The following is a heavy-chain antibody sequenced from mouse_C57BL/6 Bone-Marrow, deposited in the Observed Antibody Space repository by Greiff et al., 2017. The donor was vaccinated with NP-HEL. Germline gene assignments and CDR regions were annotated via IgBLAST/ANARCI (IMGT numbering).Heavy chain of an antibody. J-gene: IGHJ1*03. Sequence: VQLQQSGTVLARPGASVKMSCKTSGYTFTSYWMHWVKQRPGQGLEWIGAIYPGNSDTSYNQKFKGKAKLTAVTSASTAYMELSSLTNEDSADYYCTKMMIHRYFDVWGTGTTVTVSS. CDR3: TKMMIHRYFDV. CDR2: IYPGNSDT. D-gene: IGHD2-3*01. V-gene: IGHV1-5*01. CDR1: GYTFTSYW.